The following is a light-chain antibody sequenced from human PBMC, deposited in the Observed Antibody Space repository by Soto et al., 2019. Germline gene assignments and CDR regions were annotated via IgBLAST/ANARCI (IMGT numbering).Light chain of an antibody. CDR2: DAS. CDR3: QQRSNWPPIT. J-gene: IGKJ5*01. Sequence: EIVFRQSPATLSLSPGKRATLSCRGSQSVSSYLAWYQQRPGQAPRLLIYDASNRATGIPARFSGSGSGTDFTLTISSLEPEDFAVYYCQQRSNWPPITFGQGTRLEI. CDR1: QSVSSY. V-gene: IGKV3-11*01.